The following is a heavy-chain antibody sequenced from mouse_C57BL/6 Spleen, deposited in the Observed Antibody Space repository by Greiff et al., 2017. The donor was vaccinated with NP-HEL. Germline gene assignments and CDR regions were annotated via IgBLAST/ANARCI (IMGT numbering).Heavy chain of an antibody. V-gene: IGHV1-22*01. CDR1: GYTFTDYN. J-gene: IGHJ2*01. CDR3: ARFSSVYRVYFDY. CDR2: INPNNGGT. Sequence: VQLQQSGPELVKPGASVKMSCKASGYTFTDYNMHWVKQSHGKSLEWIGYINPNNGGTSYNQKFKGKATLTGNKSASTAYLELRSLTSEDSAVYYCARFSSVYRVYFDYWRQGTTLTVSS. D-gene: IGHD3-2*02.